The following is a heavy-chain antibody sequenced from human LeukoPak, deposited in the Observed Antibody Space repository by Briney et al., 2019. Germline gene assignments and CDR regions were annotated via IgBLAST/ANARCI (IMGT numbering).Heavy chain of an antibody. CDR2: IYYSGST. CDR1: GGSISSYY. Sequence: TSETLSLTCTVSGGSISSYYWSWIRQPPGKGLEWIGYIYYSGSTNYNPSLKSRVTISVDTSKNQFSLKLSSVTAEDTAVYYCARDLDSSGWLWGQGTLVTVSS. V-gene: IGHV4-59*01. CDR3: ARDLDSSGWL. J-gene: IGHJ4*02. D-gene: IGHD6-19*01.